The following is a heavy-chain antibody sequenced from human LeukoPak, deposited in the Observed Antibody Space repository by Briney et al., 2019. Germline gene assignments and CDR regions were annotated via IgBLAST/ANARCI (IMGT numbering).Heavy chain of an antibody. V-gene: IGHV4-59*01. Sequence: SETLSLTCTVSSGSISTFYWSWIRQPPGKGLEWIGYIYYTGNTNYNPSLKGRVTISVDTSKNRFSLKLSSVTAADTAVYYCARVQSADYDRAFDIWGQGTMVTVSS. CDR2: IYYTGNT. CDR1: SGSISTFY. D-gene: IGHD3-10*02. CDR3: ARVQSADYDRAFDI. J-gene: IGHJ3*02.